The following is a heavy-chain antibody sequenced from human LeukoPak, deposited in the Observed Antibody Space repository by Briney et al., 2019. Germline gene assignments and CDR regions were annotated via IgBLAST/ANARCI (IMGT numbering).Heavy chain of an antibody. J-gene: IGHJ4*02. CDR1: GFTFSNYA. CDR2: ISGSGGGT. CDR3: ARERSTGDWAPLDY. V-gene: IGHV3-23*01. D-gene: IGHD2-21*02. Sequence: GGSLRLSCAASGFTFSNYAMIWVRQAPGKGLQWVSTISGSGGGTFYADSVKGRFTISRDNSKTTLYLQMNSLRVEDTAMYYCARERSTGDWAPLDYWGQGTLVTVSS.